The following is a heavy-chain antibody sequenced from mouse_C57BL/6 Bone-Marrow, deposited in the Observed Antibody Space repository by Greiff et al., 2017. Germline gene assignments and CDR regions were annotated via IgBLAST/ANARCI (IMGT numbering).Heavy chain of an antibody. J-gene: IGHJ3*01. D-gene: IGHD2-3*01. V-gene: IGHV1-72*01. CDR3: ARCSDGTSWFAY. Sequence: QVQLTQPGAELVKPGASVKLSCKASGYTFTSYWMHWVKQRPGRGLEWIGRIDPNSGGTKYNEKFKSKATLTVDKHSSTAYMQLSSLTSEDSAVYYCARCSDGTSWFAYWGQGTLVTVSA. CDR1: GYTFTSYW. CDR2: IDPNSGGT.